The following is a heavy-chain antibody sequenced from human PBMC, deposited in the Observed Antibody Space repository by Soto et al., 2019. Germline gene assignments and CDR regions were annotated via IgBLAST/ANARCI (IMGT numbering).Heavy chain of an antibody. Sequence: PGGSLRLSCVASGFTFSNYWMSWVRQAPGKGLEWVANIKPDGSEKYYVDSVKGRFTISRDNAKNSLYLQMNSLRAEDTAMYYCVRSSSGAFSEYFQHWGQGTLVTVSS. CDR1: GFTFSNYW. CDR3: VRSSSGAFSEYFQH. CDR2: IKPDGSEK. J-gene: IGHJ1*01. D-gene: IGHD3-22*01. V-gene: IGHV3-7*01.